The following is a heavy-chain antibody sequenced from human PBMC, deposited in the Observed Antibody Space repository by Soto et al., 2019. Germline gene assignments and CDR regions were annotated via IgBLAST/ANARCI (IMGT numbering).Heavy chain of an antibody. D-gene: IGHD6-19*01. CDR2: IYTSGST. V-gene: IGHV4-4*07. CDR3: ARAGGQLVGVAGTTRWFDP. J-gene: IGHJ5*02. Sequence: ETLALTCTFAGGSISSYYWSWIRQAAGKGLEWIGRIYTSGSTNYNPSLKSRVTMSVDTSKNQFSLKLSSVTAADTAVYYCARAGGQLVGVAGTTRWFDPWGQGTLVTVS. CDR1: GGSISSYY.